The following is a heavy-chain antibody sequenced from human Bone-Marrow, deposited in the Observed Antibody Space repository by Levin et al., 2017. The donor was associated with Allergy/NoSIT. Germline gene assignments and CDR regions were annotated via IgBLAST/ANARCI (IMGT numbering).Heavy chain of an antibody. V-gene: IGHV3-21*01. D-gene: IGHD3-9*01. Sequence: PGESLKISCAASGFNFSTYNMNWVRQAPGKALEWVSSINSGSTDIYYADSLKGRFTISRDNAENSLYLQMNGLRAGDTAVYYCARDRTYGILRNYGMDVWGQGTTVTVSS. CDR1: GFNFSTYN. CDR2: INSGSTDI. CDR3: ARDRTYGILRNYGMDV. J-gene: IGHJ6*02.